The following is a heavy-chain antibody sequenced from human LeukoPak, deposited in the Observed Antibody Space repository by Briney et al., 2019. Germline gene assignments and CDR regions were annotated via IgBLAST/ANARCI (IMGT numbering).Heavy chain of an antibody. Sequence: ASVKVSCKASGYTFTSYGITWVRQAPGQGLEWMGWISAYNGNTNYAQNLQGRVTMTTDTSTSTAYMELRSLRSDDTAVYFCARIWIVVGGGWFDPWDQGTLVTVSS. D-gene: IGHD3-22*01. V-gene: IGHV1-18*04. CDR1: GYTFTSYG. J-gene: IGHJ5*02. CDR2: ISAYNGNT. CDR3: ARIWIVVGGGWFDP.